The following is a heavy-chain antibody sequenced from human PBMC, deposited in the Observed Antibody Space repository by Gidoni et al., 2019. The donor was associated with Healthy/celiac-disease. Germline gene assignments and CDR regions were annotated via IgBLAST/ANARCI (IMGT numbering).Heavy chain of an antibody. V-gene: IGHV4-34*01. Sequence: QVQLQQWGAGLLKPSETLSLTCAVYGGSFSGYYWSWIRQPPGKGLEWIGEINHSGSPNYNPSLKSRVTISVDTSKNQFSLKLSSVTAADTAVYYCARGLPFHIVVVPAAMGWFDPWGQGTLVTVSS. CDR3: ARGLPFHIVVVPAAMGWFDP. CDR1: GGSFSGYY. D-gene: IGHD2-2*01. CDR2: INHSGSP. J-gene: IGHJ5*02.